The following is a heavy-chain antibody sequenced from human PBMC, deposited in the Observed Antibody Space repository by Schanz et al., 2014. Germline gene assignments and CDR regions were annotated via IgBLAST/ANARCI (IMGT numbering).Heavy chain of an antibody. J-gene: IGHJ3*02. CDR3: ARGGGPEDVFDI. CDR1: GGTFSTYP. D-gene: IGHD2-15*01. V-gene: IGHV1-69*02. Sequence: QVQLVQSGAEVKKPGSSVKVSCKASGGTFSTYPINWLRQAPGQGLEWMGRIIPIHGIVNYAQRFQDRVRITADKSTSTDYMELSSLRSDDTAVHYCARGGGPEDVFDICGRLTILTVSS. CDR2: IIPIHGIV.